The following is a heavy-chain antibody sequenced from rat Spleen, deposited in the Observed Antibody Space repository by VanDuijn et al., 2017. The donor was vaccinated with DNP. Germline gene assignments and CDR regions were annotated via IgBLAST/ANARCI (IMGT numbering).Heavy chain of an antibody. CDR2: ISYDGGST. CDR3: TSNPHIRTAAPFDY. J-gene: IGHJ2*01. CDR1: GFTFSDYY. D-gene: IGHD3-8*01. V-gene: IGHV5-20*01. Sequence: EVQLAESGGGLVQPGRSLKLSCAASGFTFSDYYMAWVRQAPTKGLEWVASISYDGGSTYYRDSVKGRFSISRDNAKSTLYLQVNSLRSEDTATYYCTSNPHIRTAAPFDYWGQGVMVTVSS.